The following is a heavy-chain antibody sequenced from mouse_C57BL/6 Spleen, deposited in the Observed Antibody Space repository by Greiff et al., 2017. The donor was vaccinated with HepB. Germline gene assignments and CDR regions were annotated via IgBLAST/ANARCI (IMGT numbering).Heavy chain of an antibody. CDR1: GYTFTSYW. D-gene: IGHD6-1*01. J-gene: IGHJ2*01. V-gene: IGHV1-55*01. CDR2: IYPGSGST. CDR3: ARQSAYFDH. Sequence: VQLQQSGAELVKPGASVKISCKASGYTFTSYWITWVKQRPGQGLEWIGDIYPGSGSTNYNEKFKSKATLTVDTSSSTAYMQLSSLTSAESAVYYCARQSAYFDHWAQGTPPTNSS.